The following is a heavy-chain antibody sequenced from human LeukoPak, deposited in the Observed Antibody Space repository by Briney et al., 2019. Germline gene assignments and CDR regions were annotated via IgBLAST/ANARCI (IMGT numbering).Heavy chain of an antibody. J-gene: IGHJ5*02. D-gene: IGHD3-10*01. CDR3: AKDHSITMVRGVIIPNWFDP. CDR2: ISGSGGST. V-gene: IGHV3-23*01. CDR1: GFTFSSYA. Sequence: GGSLRLSCAASGFTFSSYAMSWVRQAPGKGLEWVSIISGSGGSTYYADSVKGRFTISRDNSKNTLVLQMNSLRAEDTAVYYCAKDHSITMVRGVIIPNWFDPWGQGTLVTVSS.